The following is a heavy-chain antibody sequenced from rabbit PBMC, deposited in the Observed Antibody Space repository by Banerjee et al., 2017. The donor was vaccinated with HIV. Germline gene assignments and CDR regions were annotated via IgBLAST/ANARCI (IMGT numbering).Heavy chain of an antibody. CDR2: IAPSGNA. J-gene: IGHJ4*01. V-gene: IGHV1S40*01. D-gene: IGHD4-1*01. Sequence: QSLEESGGGLVQPGGSLTLSCKASGFSLSSGNIEWVRQAPGEGLEWIGFIAPSGNAYYASWVNGRFTISKASSTTVTLQMTSLTAADTATYFCARDIDGGSGWVAFNLWGQGTLVTVS. CDR1: GFSLSSGN. CDR3: ARDIDGGSGWVAFNL.